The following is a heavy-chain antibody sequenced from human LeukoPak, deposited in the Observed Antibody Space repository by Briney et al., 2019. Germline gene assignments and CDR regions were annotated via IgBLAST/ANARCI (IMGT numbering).Heavy chain of an antibody. CDR2: INPNSGGT. D-gene: IGHD6-13*01. CDR1: GYTFTGYY. Sequence: VASVTVSCKASGYTFTGYYMHWVRQAPGQGLEWMGWINPNSGGTNYAQKFQGRVTMTRDTSISTAYMELSRLRSDDTAVYYCARDRGNIAAAGFFDYWGQGTLVTVSS. CDR3: ARDRGNIAAAGFFDY. J-gene: IGHJ4*02. V-gene: IGHV1-2*02.